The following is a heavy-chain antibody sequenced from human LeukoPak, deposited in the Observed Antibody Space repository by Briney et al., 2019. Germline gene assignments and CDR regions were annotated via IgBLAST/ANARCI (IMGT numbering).Heavy chain of an antibody. V-gene: IGHV4-4*02. CDR3: ARDRVYSSGWYGGDAFDI. CDR1: GGSISSSNW. D-gene: IGHD6-19*01. J-gene: IGHJ3*02. Sequence: SETLSLTCAVSGGSISSSNWWSWVRQPPGKGLEWIGEIYHSGSTNYNPSLKSRVTISVDKSKNQFSLKLSSVTAADTAVYYCARDRVYSSGWYGGDAFDIWGQGTMVTVSS. CDR2: IYHSGST.